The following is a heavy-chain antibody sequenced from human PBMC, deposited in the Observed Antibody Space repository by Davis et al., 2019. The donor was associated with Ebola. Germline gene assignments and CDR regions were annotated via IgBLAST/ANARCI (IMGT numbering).Heavy chain of an antibody. Sequence: GESLKISCAASGFTFSSYSMNWVRQAPGKGLEWVSSISSSSSYIYYADSVKGRFTISRDNSKNTLYLQMNSLRAEDTAVYYCARVSAIDPFPSKWYFDLWGRGTLVTVSS. D-gene: IGHD2-2*02. J-gene: IGHJ2*01. CDR3: ARVSAIDPFPSKWYFDL. V-gene: IGHV3-21*04. CDR2: ISSSSSYI. CDR1: GFTFSSYS.